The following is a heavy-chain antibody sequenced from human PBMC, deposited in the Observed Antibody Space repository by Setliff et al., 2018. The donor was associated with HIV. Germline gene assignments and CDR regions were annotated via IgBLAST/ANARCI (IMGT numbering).Heavy chain of an antibody. CDR1: GFTFSTYW. V-gene: IGHV3-7*01. D-gene: IGHD3-10*01. J-gene: IGHJ5*02. CDR2: IKQDGSEK. Sequence: PGGSLRLSCAASGFTFSTYWMSWVRQAPGKGLEWVANIKQDGSEKNYMDSVKGRFTISRDNSKNTLYLQMNSLRAEDTAVYYCARDSGGWFDPWGQGTLVTVSS. CDR3: ARDSGGWFDP.